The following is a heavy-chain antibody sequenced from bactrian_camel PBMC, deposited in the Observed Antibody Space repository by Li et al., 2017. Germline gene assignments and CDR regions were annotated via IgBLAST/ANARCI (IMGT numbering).Heavy chain of an antibody. Sequence: VQLVESGGGSVQAGGSLRLSCAYSQRTFTSDDCMAWFRQAPGKEREAVAIIRPSGEAKWYAESVKGRFTISLDMAKNTVYLQMNSLKPEDTAMYYCAVDQPCDYCRGGSCPYRSSYGYWGQRTQVTVS. D-gene: IGHD7*01. V-gene: IGHV3-3*01. CDR2: IRPSGEAK. J-gene: IGHJ6*01. CDR1: QRTFTSDDC. CDR3: AVDQPCDYCRGGSCPYRSSYGY.